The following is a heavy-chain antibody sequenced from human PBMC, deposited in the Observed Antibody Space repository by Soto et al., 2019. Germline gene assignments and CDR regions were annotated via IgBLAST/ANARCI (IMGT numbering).Heavy chain of an antibody. CDR3: ARXDHYGPGTYRGGNWFGP. CDR1: GFTLTTTGMC. J-gene: IGHJ5*02. V-gene: IGHV2-70*01. D-gene: IGHD3-10*01. CDR2: IDWDDDK. Sequence: SGPTLVNPTQTLTLTCTFSGFTLTTTGMCVSWIRQPPGKALEWLALIDWDDDKYYSTSLKTRLTISKDTSKNQVVLTMTNMDPVDTATYYCARXDHYGPGTYRGGNWFGPWGPGTLVTVSS.